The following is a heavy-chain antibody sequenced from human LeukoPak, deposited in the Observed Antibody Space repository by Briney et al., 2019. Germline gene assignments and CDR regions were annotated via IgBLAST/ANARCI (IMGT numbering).Heavy chain of an antibody. V-gene: IGHV3-9*01. CDR1: GFTFSSYW. CDR2: ISWNSGSI. CDR3: AKATAMVYFDY. J-gene: IGHJ4*02. D-gene: IGHD5-18*01. Sequence: GGSLRLSCAASGFTFSSYWMHWVRQAPGKGLEWVSGISWNSGSIGYADSVKGRFTISRDNAKNSLYLQMNSLRAEDTALYYCAKATAMVYFDYWGQGTLVTVSS.